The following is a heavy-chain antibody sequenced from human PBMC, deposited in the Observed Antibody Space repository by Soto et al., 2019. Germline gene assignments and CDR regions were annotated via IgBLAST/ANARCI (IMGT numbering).Heavy chain of an antibody. CDR2: FYNSWNT. Sequence: QVQLQESGPGLVKPSETLSLTCTVSGDSISNYYWTWIRQPPGKGLEWIGCFYNSWNTNYNPSLKSRVTISVDTSNNQFSLRVNSLTAADTAVDYCASTKQWLAFDYWGQGALVTVSS. CDR3: ASTKQWLAFDY. D-gene: IGHD6-19*01. CDR1: GDSISNYY. V-gene: IGHV4-59*01. J-gene: IGHJ4*02.